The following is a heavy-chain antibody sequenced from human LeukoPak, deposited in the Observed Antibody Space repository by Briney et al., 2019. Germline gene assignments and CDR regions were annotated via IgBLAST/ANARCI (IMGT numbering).Heavy chain of an antibody. CDR1: GFTFSSYG. CDR2: ISYDGGNK. J-gene: IGHJ5*02. CDR3: AKNGILTGYYNPWAWFDP. Sequence: GGSLRLSCAASGFTFSSYGMHWVRQAPGKGLEWVAVISYDGGNKYYADSVKGRFTISRDNSKNTLYLQMNSLRAEDTAVYYCAKNGILTGYYNPWAWFDPWGQGTLVTVSS. D-gene: IGHD3-9*01. V-gene: IGHV3-30*18.